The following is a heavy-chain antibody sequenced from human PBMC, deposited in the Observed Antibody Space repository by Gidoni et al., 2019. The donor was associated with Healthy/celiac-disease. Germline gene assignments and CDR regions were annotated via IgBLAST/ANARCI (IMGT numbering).Heavy chain of an antibody. J-gene: IGHJ6*02. CDR2: INHSGST. CDR1: GGSFSGYY. D-gene: IGHD2-2*02. Sequence: QVQLQQWGAGLLKPSETLSLTCAVYGGSFSGYYWSWIRQPPGKGLEWIGEINHSGSTNYNPSLKSRVTISVDTSKNQFSLKLSSVTAADTAVYYCARNSRGVVVPAAIRGYYYYGMDVWGQGTTVTVSS. V-gene: IGHV4-34*01. CDR3: ARNSRGVVVPAAIRGYYYYGMDV.